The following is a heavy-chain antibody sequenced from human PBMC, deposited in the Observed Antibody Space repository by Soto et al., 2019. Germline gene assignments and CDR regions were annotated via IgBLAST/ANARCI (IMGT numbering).Heavy chain of an antibody. CDR2: IYYSGST. V-gene: IGHV4-59*01. CDR1: GGSISSYY. D-gene: IGHD2-21*02. Sequence: SETLSLTCTVSGGSISSYYWSWIRQPPGKGLEWIGYIYYSGSTNYNPSLKSRVTISVDTSKNQFSLKLSSVTAADTAVYYCARGAYCGGDCYSLRPNAFDIWGQGTMVTVSS. CDR3: ARGAYCGGDCYSLRPNAFDI. J-gene: IGHJ3*02.